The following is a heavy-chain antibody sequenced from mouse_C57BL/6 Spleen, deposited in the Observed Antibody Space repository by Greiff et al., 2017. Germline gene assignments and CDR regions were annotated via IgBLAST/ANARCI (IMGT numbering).Heavy chain of an antibody. Sequence: VQLQQSGAELVKPGASVKISCKASGYAFSSYWMNWVKQRPGKGLEWIGQIYPGDGDTNYNGKFKGKATLTADKSSSTAYMQLSSLTSEDAAVYFCARVVTQVYYAMDYWGQGTSVTVSS. D-gene: IGHD2-2*01. CDR2: IYPGDGDT. V-gene: IGHV1-80*01. CDR3: ARVVTQVYYAMDY. CDR1: GYAFSSYW. J-gene: IGHJ4*01.